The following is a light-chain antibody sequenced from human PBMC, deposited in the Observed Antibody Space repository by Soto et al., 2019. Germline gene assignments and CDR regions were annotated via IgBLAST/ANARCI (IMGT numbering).Light chain of an antibody. J-gene: IGKJ1*01. V-gene: IGKV1-39*01. CDR1: QSIPNS. CDR3: QQYYSYRRT. CDR2: ATS. Sequence: DIQLTQSPSSLSASIGDRVTITCRASQSIPNSLNWYQQKPGKAPKLLIYATSGLQSGVPSRFSGSGSGTDFTLTITCLQSEDFATYSCQQYYSYRRTFGQGTRWIS.